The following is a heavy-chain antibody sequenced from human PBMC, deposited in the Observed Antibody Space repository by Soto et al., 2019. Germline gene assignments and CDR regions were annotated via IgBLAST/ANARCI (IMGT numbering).Heavy chain of an antibody. CDR2: INWTSGSI. CDR1: GFTFDDYA. D-gene: IGHD6-13*01. J-gene: IGHJ1*01. CDR3: VKDESINWYSGHFRH. V-gene: IGHV3-9*01. Sequence: EVQLVESGGGLVQPVRSLRLSCAASGFTFDDYAMHWVRQVPGKGLEWVSGINWTSGSIGYGDSVKGRFAISRDNAKNSLHLQMNSLSAEDTAFYYCVKDESINWYSGHFRHWGQGTLVTVSS.